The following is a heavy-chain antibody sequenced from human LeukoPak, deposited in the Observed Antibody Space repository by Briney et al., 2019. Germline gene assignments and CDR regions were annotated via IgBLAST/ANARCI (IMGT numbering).Heavy chain of an antibody. CDR3: AILGGDGDHLL. Sequence: SETLPLTCAVSGGSISSSNWWSWVRQPPGKGLEWIGEIYHSGSTNYNPSLKSRVTISVDKSKNQFSLKLSSVTAADTAVYYCAILGGDGDHLLWGQGTLVTVSS. D-gene: IGHD4-17*01. J-gene: IGHJ4*02. CDR1: GGSISSSNW. CDR2: IYHSGST. V-gene: IGHV4-4*02.